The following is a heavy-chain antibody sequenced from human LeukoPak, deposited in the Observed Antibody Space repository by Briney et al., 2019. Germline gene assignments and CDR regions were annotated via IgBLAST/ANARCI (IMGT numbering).Heavy chain of an antibody. CDR1: GGSISSSSYY. CDR3: ARESITMVRGVRD. Sequence: SETLSLTYTVSGGSISSSSYYWGWIRQPPGKGLEWIGSIYYSGSTNYNPSLKSRVTMSVDTSKNQFSLKLSSVTAADTAVYYCARESITMVRGVRDWGQGTLVTVSS. J-gene: IGHJ4*02. CDR2: IYYSGST. D-gene: IGHD3-10*01. V-gene: IGHV4-39*07.